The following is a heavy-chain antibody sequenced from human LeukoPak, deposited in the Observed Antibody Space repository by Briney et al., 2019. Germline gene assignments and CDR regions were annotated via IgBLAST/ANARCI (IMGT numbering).Heavy chain of an antibody. CDR1: GFTFSSYS. Sequence: SGGSLRLSCAASGFTFSSYSMNWVRQAPGKGLEWVSSISSSSSYIYYADSVKGRFTISRDNAKNSLYLQMNSLRAEDTAVYYCARAGSLGTPYDYWGQGTLVTVSS. J-gene: IGHJ4*02. CDR3: ARAGSLGTPYDY. V-gene: IGHV3-21*01. CDR2: ISSSSSYI. D-gene: IGHD2-15*01.